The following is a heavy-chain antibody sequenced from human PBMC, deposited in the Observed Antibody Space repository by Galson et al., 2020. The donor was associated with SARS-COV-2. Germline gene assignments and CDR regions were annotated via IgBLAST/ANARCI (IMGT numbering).Heavy chain of an antibody. CDR3: ARDVVVAATINYYGMDV. CDR1: GYTFTSYD. Sequence: ASVKVSCKASGYTFTSYDINWVRQATGQGLEWMGWMNPNSGNTGYAQKFQGRVTMTRSTSISTAYMELSSLRSEDTAVYYCARDVVVAATINYYGMDVWGQGTTVTVSS. CDR2: MNPNSGNT. V-gene: IGHV1-8*01. D-gene: IGHD2-15*01. J-gene: IGHJ6*02.